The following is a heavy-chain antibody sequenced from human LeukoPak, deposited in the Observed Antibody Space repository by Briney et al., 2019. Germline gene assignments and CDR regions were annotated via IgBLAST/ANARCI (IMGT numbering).Heavy chain of an antibody. CDR2: IYTSGST. V-gene: IGHV4-61*02. Sequence: SETLSLTCTVSGGSISSGSYYWSWIRQPAGKGLEWIGRIYTSGSTNYNPSLKSRVTISVDTSKNQFSLKLSSVTAADTAVYYCARDRVRYCGGDCYFFDYWGQGTLVTVSS. CDR1: GGSISSGSYY. J-gene: IGHJ4*02. D-gene: IGHD2-21*01. CDR3: ARDRVRYCGGDCYFFDY.